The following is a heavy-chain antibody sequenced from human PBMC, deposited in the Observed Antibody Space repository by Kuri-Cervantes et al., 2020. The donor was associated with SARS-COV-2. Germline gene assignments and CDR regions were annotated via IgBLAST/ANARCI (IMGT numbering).Heavy chain of an antibody. D-gene: IGHD3-9*01. CDR1: GGSISSSSYY. Sequence: AETLSLTCTVSGGSISSSSYYWGGIRQPPGKGLEWIGYIDDSGSTYYNPSLKSRVTISVDTSKNQFSLQLSSVTAADTAVYYCARGPLRGGLLRYLDWIPRYWGQGTPVTVSS. J-gene: IGHJ4*02. V-gene: IGHV4-39*01. CDR2: IDDSGST. CDR3: ARGPLRGGLLRYLDWIPRY.